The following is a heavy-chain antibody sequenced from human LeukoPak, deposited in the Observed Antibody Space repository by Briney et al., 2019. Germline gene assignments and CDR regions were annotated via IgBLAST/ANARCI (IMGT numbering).Heavy chain of an antibody. J-gene: IGHJ4*02. D-gene: IGHD3-3*01. CDR2: INHSGST. V-gene: IGHV4-34*01. CDR1: GGSFSGYY. Sequence: PSETLSLTCAVYGGSFSGYYWSWIRQPPGKGLEWIGEINHSGSTNYNPPLKSRVTISVDTSKNQFSLKLSSVTAADTAVYYCGYYDFWSGHGGYWGQGTLVTVSS. CDR3: GYYDFWSGHGGY.